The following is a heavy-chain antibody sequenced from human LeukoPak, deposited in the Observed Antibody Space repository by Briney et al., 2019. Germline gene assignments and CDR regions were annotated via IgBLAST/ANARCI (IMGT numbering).Heavy chain of an antibody. D-gene: IGHD4-17*01. CDR1: GFTFDDYA. CDR2: ISWNSGSI. Sequence: GGSLRLSCAASGFTFDDYAMHWVRQAPGKGLEWVSGISWNSGSIGYADSVKGRFTISRDNSKNTLYLQMNSLGAEDTAVYYCAREVAYGDYVYWGQGTLVTVSS. V-gene: IGHV3-9*01. CDR3: AREVAYGDYVY. J-gene: IGHJ4*02.